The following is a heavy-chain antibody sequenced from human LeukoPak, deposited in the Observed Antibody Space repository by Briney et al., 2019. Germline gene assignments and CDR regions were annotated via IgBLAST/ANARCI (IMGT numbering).Heavy chain of an antibody. J-gene: IGHJ4*02. CDR3: ARGTDAYKTGNS. D-gene: IGHD1-14*01. V-gene: IGHV4-34*01. CDR1: GGSFSGYY. CDR2: IHHSGST. Sequence: SETLSLTCAVYGGSFSGYYWSWIRQPPGKGLEGIGEIHHSGSTDYKPSLKSRVAISVDPSKSQFSLKLYSVTAADTAVYYCARGTDAYKTGNSWGQGTLVTVSS.